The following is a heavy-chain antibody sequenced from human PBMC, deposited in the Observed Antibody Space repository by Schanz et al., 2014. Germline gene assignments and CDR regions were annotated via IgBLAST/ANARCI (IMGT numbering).Heavy chain of an antibody. V-gene: IGHV3-30*03. D-gene: IGHD2-21*01. CDR3: AREDCSATSCYFRY. Sequence: VQLLESGGGVVQPGRSLRLSCAASGITLSGYGLHWVRQAPGKGLEWVGFISFDGRNTGYAHSVKGRFTISRDNSKNTVYLQMNTLRAEDTAVYYCAREDCSATSCYFRYWGQGTLVTVSS. J-gene: IGHJ4*02. CDR1: GITLSGYG. CDR2: ISFDGRNT.